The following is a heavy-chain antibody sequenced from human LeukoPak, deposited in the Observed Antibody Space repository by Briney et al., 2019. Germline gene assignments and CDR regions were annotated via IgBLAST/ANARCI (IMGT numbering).Heavy chain of an antibody. CDR3: AKERNLEIAVAGTIFDY. CDR1: GFTVSSNY. D-gene: IGHD6-19*01. V-gene: IGHV3-66*01. Sequence: LTGGSLRLSCAASGFTVSSNYMGWVRQAPGKGLEWVSVIYSGGDTYYTDSVKGRFTISRDNSENMIYLEMTSLKAEDTAVYYCAKERNLEIAVAGTIFDYWGQGTLVTVSS. CDR2: IYSGGDT. J-gene: IGHJ4*02.